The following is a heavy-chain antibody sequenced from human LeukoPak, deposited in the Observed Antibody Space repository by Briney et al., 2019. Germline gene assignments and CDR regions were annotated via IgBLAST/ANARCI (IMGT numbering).Heavy chain of an antibody. CDR1: GLTVSSNY. CDR2: VYTVGKT. J-gene: IGHJ4*02. Sequence: PGGSLRLSCAVSGLTVSSNYMTWVRQAPGEWLEWVSAVYTVGKTHYADSVKGRFTASRDDSKNTLYLQMNSLRAEDTAIYYCARYCSSDSCYGQSTIPTPGTLDYWGQGTLVTVS. D-gene: IGHD2-2*01. V-gene: IGHV3-66*01. CDR3: ARYCSSDSCYGQSTIPTPGTLDY.